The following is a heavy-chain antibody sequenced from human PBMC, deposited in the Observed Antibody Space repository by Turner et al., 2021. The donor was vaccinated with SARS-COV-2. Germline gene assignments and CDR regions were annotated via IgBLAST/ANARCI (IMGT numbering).Heavy chain of an antibody. V-gene: IGHV1-2*02. Sequence: QVQLVQSGAEVRKPGASVRVSCKTSGYTFTDHFPHWVRQAPGQGLECMGGINPSSGAATSAQKFQDRVTLTRDTSVSVAYMEVRRLRFDDTAVYCTLGRDDLNMEVWGQGTTVTVSS. J-gene: IGHJ6*02. D-gene: IGHD3-3*01. CDR1: GYTFTDHF. CDR2: INPSSGAA. CDR3: LGRDDLNMEV.